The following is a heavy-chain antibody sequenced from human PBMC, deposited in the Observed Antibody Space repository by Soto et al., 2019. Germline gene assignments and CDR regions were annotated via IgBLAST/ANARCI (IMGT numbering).Heavy chain of an antibody. CDR1: GYTFTSYY. V-gene: IGHV1-46*03. D-gene: IGHD3-3*01. CDR3: ASGAIFGVVIRRDYYYYMDV. CDR2: INPSGGST. Sequence: GASEKVSCKAPGYTFTSYYIHCVRQAPGQGPEWMGIINPSGGSTSYAQKFQGRVTMTRDTSTSTVYMELSSLRSEDTAVYYCASGAIFGVVIRRDYYYYMDVWGKGTTVTVSS. J-gene: IGHJ6*03.